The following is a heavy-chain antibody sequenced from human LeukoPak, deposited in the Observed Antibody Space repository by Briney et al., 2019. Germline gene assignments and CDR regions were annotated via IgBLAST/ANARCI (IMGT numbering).Heavy chain of an antibody. D-gene: IGHD3-22*01. Sequence: SETLPPTCTVSGGSISSYYWSWIRQPPGKGLEWIGYIYYSGSTNYNPSLKSRVTISVDTSKNQFSLKLSSVTAADTAVYYCARAMTYAFDIWGQGTMVTVSS. CDR2: IYYSGST. CDR1: GGSISSYY. V-gene: IGHV4-59*01. CDR3: ARAMTYAFDI. J-gene: IGHJ3*02.